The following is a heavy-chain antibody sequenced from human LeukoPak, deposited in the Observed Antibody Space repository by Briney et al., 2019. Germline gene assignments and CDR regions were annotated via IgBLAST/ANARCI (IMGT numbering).Heavy chain of an antibody. V-gene: IGHV4-34*01. CDR3: ARGITMVRGVIGPGNYYMDV. D-gene: IGHD3-10*01. J-gene: IGHJ6*03. CDR2: INHSGST. Sequence: SSETLSLTCAVYGGSFSGYYWSWLRQPPGKGLEWIGEINHSGSTNYNPSLKSRVTISVDTSKNQFSLKLSSVTAADTAVYYCARGITMVRGVIGPGNYYMDVWGKGTTVTVSS. CDR1: GGSFSGYY.